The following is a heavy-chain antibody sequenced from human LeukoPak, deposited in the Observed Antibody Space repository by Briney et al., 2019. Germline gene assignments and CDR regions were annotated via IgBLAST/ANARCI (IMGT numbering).Heavy chain of an antibody. V-gene: IGHV1-24*01. CDR3: ATSITVVRGVITESNWFDP. CDR1: GYTLTELS. J-gene: IGHJ5*02. Sequence: ASVTVSCKVSGYTLTELSMHWVRQAPGKGLEWMGGLDPEDGETIYAQKFRGRVTMTEDTSTDTAYMELSSLRSEDTAVYYCATSITVVRGVITESNWFDPWDQGTLVTISS. D-gene: IGHD3-10*01. CDR2: LDPEDGET.